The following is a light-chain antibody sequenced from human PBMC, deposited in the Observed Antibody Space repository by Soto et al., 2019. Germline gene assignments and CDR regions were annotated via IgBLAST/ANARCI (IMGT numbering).Light chain of an antibody. V-gene: IGLV2-14*01. CDR2: EVS. J-gene: IGLJ2*01. CDR1: SSDVGGYNY. Sequence: QAVVTQPASVSGSPGQSITISCTGTSSDVGGYNYVSWYQQHPGKAPKLMIYEVSNRPSGVSNRFSGSKSANTASLTISGLQAEDEADYYCSSYTSSNTVLFGGGTQLTVL. CDR3: SSYTSSNTVL.